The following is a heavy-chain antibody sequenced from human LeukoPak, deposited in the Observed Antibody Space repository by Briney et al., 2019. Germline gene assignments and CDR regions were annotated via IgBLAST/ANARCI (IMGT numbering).Heavy chain of an antibody. CDR3: ARMLRSRRIDP. D-gene: IGHD3-10*01. Sequence: SETLSLTCAVYGGSFRGYYWSWIRQPPGKGLEWIGEINHSGSTNYNPSLKSRVTISVDTSKNQFSLKLSSVTAADTAVYYCARMLRSRRIDPWGQGTLVTVSS. CDR1: GGSFRGYY. CDR2: INHSGST. V-gene: IGHV4-34*01. J-gene: IGHJ5*02.